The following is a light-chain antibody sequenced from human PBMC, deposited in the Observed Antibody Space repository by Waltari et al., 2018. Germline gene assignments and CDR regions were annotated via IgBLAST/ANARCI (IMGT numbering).Light chain of an antibody. J-gene: IGLJ2*01. V-gene: IGLV1-47*01. Sequence: QSVLTQPPSASGTPGQRVTISCSGSRSNIGSNYVYWYQQLPGTAPKLLIHRNNQRPSGVPDRFSGSKSGTSASLAISGLRSEDEADYYCAAWDDSLSGLFGGGTKLTVL. CDR2: RNN. CDR3: AAWDDSLSGL. CDR1: RSNIGSNY.